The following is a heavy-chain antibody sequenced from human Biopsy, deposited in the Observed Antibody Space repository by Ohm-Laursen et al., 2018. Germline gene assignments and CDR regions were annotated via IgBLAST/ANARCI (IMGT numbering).Heavy chain of an antibody. CDR1: GDSFTSYA. Sequence: AASVKVSCKASGDSFTSYAIGWVRQAPGQGLEWMGGIIPIPNVATYAQKFQGRITITADESTSTAYTELSSLTSDDTAVYFCARGEGSSWFDPWGHGTLVTVSS. J-gene: IGHJ5*02. D-gene: IGHD1-26*01. CDR2: IIPIPNVA. CDR3: ARGEGSSWFDP. V-gene: IGHV1-69*10.